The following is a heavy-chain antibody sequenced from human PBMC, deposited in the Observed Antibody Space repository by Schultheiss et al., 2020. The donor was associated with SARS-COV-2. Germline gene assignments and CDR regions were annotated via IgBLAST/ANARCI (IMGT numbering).Heavy chain of an antibody. D-gene: IGHD2-2*01. CDR1: GGSFSGYY. CDR3: ASSRAAPTRVVVSAARGYYYYGMDV. CDR2: INHSGST. J-gene: IGHJ6*02. V-gene: IGHV4-34*01. Sequence: SQTLSLTCAVYGGSFSGYYWSWIRQPPGKGLEWIGEINHSGSTNYNPSLKSRVTISVDTSKNLFSLKLSSVTAADTAVYYCASSRAAPTRVVVSAARGYYYYGMDVWGQGTTVTVSS.